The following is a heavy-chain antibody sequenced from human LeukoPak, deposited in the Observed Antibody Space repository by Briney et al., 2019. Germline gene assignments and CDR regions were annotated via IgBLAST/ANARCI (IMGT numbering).Heavy chain of an antibody. Sequence: GGSLRLSCAASGFIFSNYDMNWVRQAPGKGLEWVSGISWNSGSIGYADSVKGRFTISRDNAKNSLYLQMNSLRAEDTALYYCAKDTEWGAGAYYGMDVWGQGTTVTVSS. CDR2: ISWNSGSI. CDR1: GFIFSNYD. D-gene: IGHD6-19*01. CDR3: AKDTEWGAGAYYGMDV. J-gene: IGHJ6*02. V-gene: IGHV3-9*01.